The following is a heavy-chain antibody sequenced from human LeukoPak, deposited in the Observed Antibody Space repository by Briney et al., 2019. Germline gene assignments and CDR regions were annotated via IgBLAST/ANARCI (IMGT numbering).Heavy chain of an antibody. D-gene: IGHD3-22*01. CDR2: ISAYHGNT. J-gene: IGHJ4*02. V-gene: IGHV1-18*01. CDR1: GYTFTSYG. Sequence: GASVKVSCKASGYTFTSYGISWVRQAPRQGPEWMGWISAYHGNTKYAQKLQGRVTMTTDTSTSTAYMELRSLRSDDTAVYYCARWGRDSSGYQLDYWGQGTLVTVSS. CDR3: ARWGRDSSGYQLDY.